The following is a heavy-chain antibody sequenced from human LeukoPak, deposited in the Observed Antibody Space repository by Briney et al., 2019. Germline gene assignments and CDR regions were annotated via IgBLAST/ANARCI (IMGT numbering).Heavy chain of an antibody. D-gene: IGHD2-2*02. J-gene: IGHJ3*02. CDR3: ARDWGDPAVVVPAAIALGAFDI. CDR1: GFTFSSYW. CDR2: IKQDESEK. Sequence: GGSLRLSCAASGFTFSSYWMSWVRQAPGKGLEWVANIKQDESEKYYVDSVKGRFTISRDNAKNSLYLQMNSLRAEDTAVYYCARDWGDPAVVVPAAIALGAFDIWGQGTMVTVSS. V-gene: IGHV3-7*01.